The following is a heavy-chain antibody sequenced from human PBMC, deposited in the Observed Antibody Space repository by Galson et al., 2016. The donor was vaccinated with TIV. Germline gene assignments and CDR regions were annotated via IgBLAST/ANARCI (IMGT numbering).Heavy chain of an antibody. CDR1: GFSVSNKY. D-gene: IGHD2-15*01. Sequence: SLRLSSAASGFSVSNKYMTWVRQAPGKGLEWVSVVYNGGRTDYADFVKGRFTVSRDNSKNTVFLQMNNLRADDTAVYYCGRGGGEDYYYHGIDVWGQGTTVTVSS. CDR2: VYNGGRT. CDR3: GRGGGEDYYYHGIDV. J-gene: IGHJ6*02. V-gene: IGHV3-53*01.